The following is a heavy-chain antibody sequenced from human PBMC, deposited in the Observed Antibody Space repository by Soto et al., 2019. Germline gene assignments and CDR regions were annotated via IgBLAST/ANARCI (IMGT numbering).Heavy chain of an antibody. J-gene: IGHJ3*02. CDR1: GYTFTSYG. CDR3: ARNIMITFGGVIVNNGYAFDI. Sequence: GASVKVSCKASGYTFTSYGISWVRQAPGQGLEWMGWISAYNGNTNYAQKLQGRVTMTTDTSTSTAYMELRSLRSDDTAVYYCARNIMITFGGVIVNNGYAFDIWGQGTMVTVSS. V-gene: IGHV1-18*01. CDR2: ISAYNGNT. D-gene: IGHD3-16*02.